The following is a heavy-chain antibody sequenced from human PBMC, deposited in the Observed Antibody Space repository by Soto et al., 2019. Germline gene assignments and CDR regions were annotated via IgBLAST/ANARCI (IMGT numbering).Heavy chain of an antibody. CDR1: GDTFKNCV. V-gene: IGHV1-69*01. Sequence: QVQVVQSGVEVRRPGSSVKVSCKASGDTFKNCVISWVRQAPGQGLEWMGGIIPLFGTTDFAQRFQGRLTITTYESTTTAYMELSRLRSEVTATYYCAAELGFGQVSGVLGQGTTVIVSS. CDR3: AAELGFGQVSGV. J-gene: IGHJ6*02. D-gene: IGHD7-27*01. CDR2: IIPLFGTT.